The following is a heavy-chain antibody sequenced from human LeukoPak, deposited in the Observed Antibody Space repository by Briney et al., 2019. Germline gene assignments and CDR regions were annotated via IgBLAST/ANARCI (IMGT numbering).Heavy chain of an antibody. Sequence: GGSLRLSCGAPGFTFSSSAMHWVRQGPGKGLEWVAYIAHHGNNKYYADSVKGRFTISRDNSKGSLYLQMNSLRADDTAVYYCAKDGSWSCTDWGQGTLVRVSS. CDR1: GFTFSSSA. D-gene: IGHD2-8*02. V-gene: IGHV3-30*02. J-gene: IGHJ4*02. CDR2: IAHHGNNK. CDR3: AKDGSWSCTD.